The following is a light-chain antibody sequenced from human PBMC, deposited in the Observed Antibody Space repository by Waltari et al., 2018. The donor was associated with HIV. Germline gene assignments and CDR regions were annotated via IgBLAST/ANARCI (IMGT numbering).Light chain of an antibody. Sequence: SALTQPPSASGSPGQSVTISCTGTSSDVGGYNHVSWSQQHPGKAPKRPVYEVTKRPPGVPNRFSGSKSGNTASLTVSGLQAEDEADYYCVSYAGVRDRWVFGGGTKLTVL. CDR3: VSYAGVRDRWV. J-gene: IGLJ3*02. V-gene: IGLV2-8*01. CDR1: SSDVGGYNH. CDR2: EVT.